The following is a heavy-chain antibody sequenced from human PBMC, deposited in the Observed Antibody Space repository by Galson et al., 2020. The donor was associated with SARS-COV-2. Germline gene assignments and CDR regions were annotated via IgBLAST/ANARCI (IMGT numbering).Heavy chain of an antibody. CDR3: AKDRVRRFTIFGVVTTSGFDY. Sequence: GGSLRLSCAASGFTFSSYGMHWVRQAPGKGLEWVAFIRYDGSNKYYADSVKGRFTISRDNSKNTLYLQMNSLRAEDTAVYYCAKDRVRRFTIFGVVTTSGFDYWGQGTLVTVSS. CDR2: IRYDGSNK. CDR1: GFTFSSYG. D-gene: IGHD3-3*01. J-gene: IGHJ4*02. V-gene: IGHV3-30*02.